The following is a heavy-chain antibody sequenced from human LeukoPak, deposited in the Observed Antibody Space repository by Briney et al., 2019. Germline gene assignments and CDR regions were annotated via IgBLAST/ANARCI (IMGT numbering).Heavy chain of an antibody. CDR3: ARVRYDFWSGYSFDY. D-gene: IGHD3-3*01. CDR1: GFTASSNY. CDR2: IYSGGST. V-gene: IGHV3-53*01. Sequence: GGSLRLSCAASGFTASSNYMNWVRQAPGKGLEWVSVIYSGGSTYYADSVKGRFTISRDNSKNTLYLQMNSLRAEDTAVYYCARVRYDFWSGYSFDYWGQGTLVTVSS. J-gene: IGHJ4*02.